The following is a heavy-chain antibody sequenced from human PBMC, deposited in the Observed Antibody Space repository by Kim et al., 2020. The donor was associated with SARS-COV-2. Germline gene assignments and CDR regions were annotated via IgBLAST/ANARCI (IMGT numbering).Heavy chain of an antibody. V-gene: IGHV3-21*01. Sequence: GGSLRLSCAASGFTFSSYSMNWVRQAPGKGLEWVSSISSSSSYIYYADSVKGRFTISRDNAKNSLYLQMNSLRAEDTAVYYCARVGEQMLYYYYYMDVWGKGTTVTLPS. CDR2: ISSSSSYI. CDR3: ARVGEQMLYYYYYMDV. CDR1: GFTFSSYS. D-gene: IGHD2-8*01. J-gene: IGHJ6*03.